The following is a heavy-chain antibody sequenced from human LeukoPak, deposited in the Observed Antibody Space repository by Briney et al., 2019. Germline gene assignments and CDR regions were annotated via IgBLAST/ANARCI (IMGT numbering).Heavy chain of an antibody. CDR3: AKWGDYGVLTGYYVSDY. D-gene: IGHD3-9*01. CDR1: GFTFSNYA. CDR2: ITGGGSGI. V-gene: IGHV3-23*01. J-gene: IGHJ4*02. Sequence: GASLRLSCAASGFTFSNYAMSWVRQAPGKGLEWVSAITGGGSGIYYADSMKSRFTISRDNSKNTLYLQINSLRAEDTAVYYCAKWGDYGVLTGYYVSDYWGQGTLVTVPS.